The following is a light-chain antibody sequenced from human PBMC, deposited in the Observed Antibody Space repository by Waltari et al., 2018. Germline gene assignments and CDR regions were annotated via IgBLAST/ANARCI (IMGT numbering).Light chain of an antibody. CDR2: LNSDGSH. CDR3: QTWDTDIRV. Sequence: QLVLTQSPSASASLGASVTLTCPLSSGHSSYAIAWHQQQPEKGPRFLMKLNSDGSHSKGDGIPDRFSGSSSGTERYLTISSLQSEDEADYYCQTWDTDIRVFGGGTELTVL. V-gene: IGLV4-69*01. J-gene: IGLJ3*02. CDR1: SGHSSYA.